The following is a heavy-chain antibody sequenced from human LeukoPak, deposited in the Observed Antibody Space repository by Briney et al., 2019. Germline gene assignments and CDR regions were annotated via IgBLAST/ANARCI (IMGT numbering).Heavy chain of an antibody. Sequence: ASVKVSCKASGYTFTGYYMHWVREAPGQGLEWMGWINPNSGGTNYAQKFQGRVTMTRDTSISTAYMELSRLRSDDTAVYYCARDVGLGGYDLGANFDYWRQGTLVTVSS. CDR1: GYTFTGYY. CDR2: INPNSGGT. J-gene: IGHJ4*02. CDR3: ARDVGLGGYDLGANFDY. V-gene: IGHV1-2*02. D-gene: IGHD5-12*01.